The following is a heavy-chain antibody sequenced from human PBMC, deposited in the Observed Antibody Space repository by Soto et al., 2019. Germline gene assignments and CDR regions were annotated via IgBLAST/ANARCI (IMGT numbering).Heavy chain of an antibody. Sequence: GGSLRLSCAASGFTFSSYWMSWVRQAPGKGLEWVANIKQDGSEKYYVDSVKGRFTISRDNAKNSLYLQMNSLRAEDTAVYYCARDLFIGSSGWYFDYWGQGTLVTVPS. V-gene: IGHV3-7*01. J-gene: IGHJ4*02. D-gene: IGHD6-19*01. CDR2: IKQDGSEK. CDR1: GFTFSSYW. CDR3: ARDLFIGSSGWYFDY.